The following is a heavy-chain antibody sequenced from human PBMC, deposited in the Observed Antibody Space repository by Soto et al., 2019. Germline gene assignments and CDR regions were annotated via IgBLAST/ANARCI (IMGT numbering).Heavy chain of an antibody. J-gene: IGHJ4*02. Sequence: PGGSLRLSCAASGFTFSDSAMHWVRPAPGKGLEWVAVVSHDGRNTHYADSVKGRFTISRDSSKNTVSLEMTSLRAEDTAVYYCAKGGRQWLVTSDFNYWGQGTLVTVSS. D-gene: IGHD6-19*01. CDR3: AKGGRQWLVTSDFNY. CDR2: VSHDGRNT. CDR1: GFTFSDSA. V-gene: IGHV3-30*18.